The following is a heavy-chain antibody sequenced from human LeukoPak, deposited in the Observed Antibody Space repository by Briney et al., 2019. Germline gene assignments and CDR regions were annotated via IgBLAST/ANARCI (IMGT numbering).Heavy chain of an antibody. Sequence: PGGSLRLSCAASGFTFRDYYMSWIRQAPGKGLEWVSCISSSGFTIYYGDSVKGRFTISRDNADNSLFLQMNSLRVEDTAVYYCARHGVRHVLDWYFPLWGRGTLVAVSS. D-gene: IGHD3-16*01. V-gene: IGHV3-11*01. CDR2: ISSSGFTI. CDR3: ARHGVRHVLDWYFPL. J-gene: IGHJ2*01. CDR1: GFTFRDYY.